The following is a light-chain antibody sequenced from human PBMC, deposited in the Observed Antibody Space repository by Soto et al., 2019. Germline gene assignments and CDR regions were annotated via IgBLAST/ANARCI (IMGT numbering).Light chain of an antibody. Sequence: DIPMTQPPSSLSASVGDRVTITCRASQGISNYLAWYQQKPGKVPKLLIYAASTLQSGVPSRFSGSGSETDFTLTISSLQPEDVATYYCQKYNSASWTFGQGTKVEI. V-gene: IGKV1-27*01. CDR1: QGISNY. CDR3: QKYNSASWT. CDR2: AAS. J-gene: IGKJ1*01.